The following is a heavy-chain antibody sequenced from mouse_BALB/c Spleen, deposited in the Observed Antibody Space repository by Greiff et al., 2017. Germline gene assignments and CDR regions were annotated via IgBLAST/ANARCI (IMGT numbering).Heavy chain of an antibody. J-gene: IGHJ4*01. Sequence: EVQRVESGGGLVKPGGSLKLSCAASGFTFSSYAMSWVRQTPEKRLEWVATISSGGSYTYYPDSVKGRFTISRDNAKNTLYLQMSSLRSEDTAMYYCARRRGDGNYDYYAMDYWGQGTSVTVSS. CDR2: ISSGGSYT. CDR3: ARRRGDGNYDYYAMDY. CDR1: GFTFSSYA. V-gene: IGHV5-9-3*01. D-gene: IGHD2-1*01.